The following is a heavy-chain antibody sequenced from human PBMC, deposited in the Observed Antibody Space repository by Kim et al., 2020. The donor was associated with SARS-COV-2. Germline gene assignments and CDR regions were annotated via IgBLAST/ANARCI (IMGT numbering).Heavy chain of an antibody. D-gene: IGHD2-15*01. CDR1: GYTFTGYY. J-gene: IGHJ6*02. CDR2: IDPNSGGT. CDR3: ANVVALRYYGLDV. Sequence: ASVKVSCKASGYTFTGYYMHWVRQAPGQGLEWMGRIDPNSGGTNYAQKFQGRVTMTGDTSISTAYMELSRLRSDDTAVYYCANVVALRYYGLDVWGQGTTVTVSS. V-gene: IGHV1-2*06.